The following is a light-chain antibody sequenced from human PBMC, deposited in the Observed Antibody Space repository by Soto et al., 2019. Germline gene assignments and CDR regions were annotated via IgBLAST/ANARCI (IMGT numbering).Light chain of an antibody. J-gene: IGKJ5*01. CDR3: QQRSHWPPIT. CDR1: QSFNSIY. CDR2: GAS. V-gene: IGKV3-11*01. Sequence: EIVLTQSPGTLSLSPGERATLSCRASQSFNSIYLAWYQQKPGQAPRLLISGASTRATGIPARFSGSGSGTDFTLTISSLEPDDSAVYYCQQRSHWPPITFGQGTRLEIK.